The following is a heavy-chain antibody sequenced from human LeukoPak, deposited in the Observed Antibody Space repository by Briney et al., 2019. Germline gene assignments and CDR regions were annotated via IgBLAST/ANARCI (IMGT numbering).Heavy chain of an antibody. V-gene: IGHV3-7*01. CDR2: INEDGSDK. D-gene: IGHD3-22*01. Sequence: GGSLRLSCAASGFTFNNYWMSWIRQAPGKGLKWAAHINEDGSDKYYVDSVKDRFTISRDNAKNSLYLQMNGLRAEDTAVYYCVSWAGKYYETSDYSLAPSNSWGQGTLVTVSS. CDR1: GFTFNNYW. CDR3: VSWAGKYYETSDYSLAPSNS. J-gene: IGHJ4*02.